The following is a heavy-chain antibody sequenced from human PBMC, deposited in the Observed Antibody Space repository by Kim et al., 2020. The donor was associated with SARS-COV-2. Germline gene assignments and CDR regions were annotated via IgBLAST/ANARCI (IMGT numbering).Heavy chain of an antibody. CDR1: GGSISSGGYY. D-gene: IGHD4-17*01. J-gene: IGHJ4*02. CDR2: IYYSGST. Sequence: SETLSLTCTVSGGSISSGGYYWSWIRQHPGKGLEWIGYIYYSGSTYYNPSLKSRVTISVDTSKNQFSLKLSSVTAADTAVYYCARRTTVTYDYWGQGTLVTVSS. CDR3: ARRTTVTYDY. V-gene: IGHV4-31*03.